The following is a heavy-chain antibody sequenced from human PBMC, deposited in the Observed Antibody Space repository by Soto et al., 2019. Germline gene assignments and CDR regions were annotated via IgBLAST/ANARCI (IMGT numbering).Heavy chain of an antibody. Sequence: GGSRRLSCAASGFTFRNHWMSWVRQAPGKGLEWVANIRQDGNENYYVDSVNGRFTTSRDNTKNLFYRQMNSLRAEDTAVYYCARDNIYGWNFDYWGRGILVPVSS. CDR3: ARDNIYGWNFDY. D-gene: IGHD6-19*01. CDR1: GFTFRNHW. V-gene: IGHV3-7*01. CDR2: IRQDGNEN. J-gene: IGHJ4*01.